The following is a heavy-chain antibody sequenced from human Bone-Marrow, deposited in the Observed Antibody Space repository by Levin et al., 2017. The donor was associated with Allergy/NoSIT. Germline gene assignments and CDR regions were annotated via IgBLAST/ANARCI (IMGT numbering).Heavy chain of an antibody. V-gene: IGHV1-46*01. CDR3: ARDGYALTGVEGYLGNWFDL. Sequence: GESLKISCRASGYTFTTYYLNWVRQAPGQGLEWMAIINPSDGSTIYAQKFRGRVTVTMDTSTTTTYLELSSLRSDDTAIYYCARDGYALTGVEGYLGNWFDLWGQGTLVTVSS. CDR2: INPSDGST. CDR1: GYTFTTYY. J-gene: IGHJ5*02. D-gene: IGHD2-2*03.